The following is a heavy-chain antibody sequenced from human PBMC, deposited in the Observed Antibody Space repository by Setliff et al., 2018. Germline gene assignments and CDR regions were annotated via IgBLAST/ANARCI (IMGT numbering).Heavy chain of an antibody. V-gene: IGHV3-7*03. CDR2: INEDGSEK. CDR1: EFAFSSSW. J-gene: IGHJ4*01. Sequence: PGGSLRLSCAVSEFAFSSSWMTWVRQAPGKGLEWVANINEDGSEKYYVDSVKGRFTIARDNAQNSLYLQMNSLRVEDTAIYYCAKSPHDFWSGRVFFDYWGQGILVTVSS. D-gene: IGHD3-3*01. CDR3: AKSPHDFWSGRVFFDY.